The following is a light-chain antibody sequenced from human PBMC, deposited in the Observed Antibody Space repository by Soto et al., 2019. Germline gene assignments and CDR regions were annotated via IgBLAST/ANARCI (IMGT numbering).Light chain of an antibody. CDR2: DAS. CDR1: QSIGRW. Sequence: DIQMTQSPSTLSASVGDTVTVTCRASQSIGRWLAWYQQKPGKAPKLLIFDASTLENGVPARFSGSRSGPEFSLTISSLEPEDFAVYYCQQRSDWLPITFGQGTRLEIK. J-gene: IGKJ5*01. CDR3: QQRSDWLPIT. V-gene: IGKV1-5*01.